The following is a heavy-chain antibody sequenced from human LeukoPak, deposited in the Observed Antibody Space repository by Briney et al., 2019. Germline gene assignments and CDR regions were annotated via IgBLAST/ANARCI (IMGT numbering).Heavy chain of an antibody. V-gene: IGHV4-34*01. Sequence: SETLSLTCAVYGGSFSGYYWSWIRQPPGKGLEWIGEINHSGSTNYNPSLKSRVTISVDTSKNQFSLKLSSVTAADTAVYYCARLGPIAAATRRYYYYYMDVWGKGTTVTISS. D-gene: IGHD6-13*01. CDR3: ARLGPIAAATRRYYYYYMDV. J-gene: IGHJ6*03. CDR1: GGSFSGYY. CDR2: INHSGST.